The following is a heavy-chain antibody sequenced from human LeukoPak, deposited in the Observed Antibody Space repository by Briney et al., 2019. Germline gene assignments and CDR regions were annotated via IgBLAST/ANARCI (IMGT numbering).Heavy chain of an antibody. D-gene: IGHD2-21*02. V-gene: IGHV3-66*01. CDR3: ARTDSNRAFDL. CDR1: GFTVSSNY. CDR2: IYRGGSGGGGTT. J-gene: IGHJ3*01. Sequence: GGSLRLSCAASGFTVSSNYMSWVRQVPGMGLEWVSVIYRGGSGGGGTTSYADFVEGRFAISRDNSKNTLFLQMNSLRAEDTAVYYCARTDSNRAFDLWGQGTMVTVSS.